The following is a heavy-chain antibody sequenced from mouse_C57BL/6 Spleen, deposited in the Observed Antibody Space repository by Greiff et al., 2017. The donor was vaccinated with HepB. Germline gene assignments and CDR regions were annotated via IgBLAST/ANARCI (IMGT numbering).Heavy chain of an antibody. J-gene: IGHJ4*01. CDR1: GYTFTSYW. CDR2: IHPNSGST. Sequence: QVQLQQPGAELVKPGASVKLSCKASGYTFTSYWMHWVKQRPGQGLEWIGMIHPNSGSTNYNEKFKSKATLTVDKSSSTAYMQLSSLTSEDSAVYYGARGDYGSSPYYAMDYWGQGTSVTVSS. CDR3: ARGDYGSSPYYAMDY. V-gene: IGHV1-64*01. D-gene: IGHD1-1*01.